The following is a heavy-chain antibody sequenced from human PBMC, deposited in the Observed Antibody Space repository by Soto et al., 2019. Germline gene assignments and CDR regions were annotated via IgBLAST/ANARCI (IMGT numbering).Heavy chain of an antibody. CDR3: TRDTTSPWGGMDV. Sequence: GALVKVSCKASGFPLTNYALHWVRQAPWQRLEWMGWINAGDGDTKYSQKFQGRVTITRDTPANTASKELDSLRAEATAVYCGTRDTTSPWGGMDVWGQGTTVTVSS. J-gene: IGHJ6*02. CDR1: GFPLTNYA. CDR2: INAGDGDT. V-gene: IGHV1-3*01. D-gene: IGHD1-1*01.